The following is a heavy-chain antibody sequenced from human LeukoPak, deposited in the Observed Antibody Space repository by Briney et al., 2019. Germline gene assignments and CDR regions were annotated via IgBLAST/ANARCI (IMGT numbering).Heavy chain of an antibody. CDR2: MSPKSGNT. CDR1: GYTFTSYD. V-gene: IGHV1-8*01. J-gene: IGHJ4*02. CDR3: VRTPPNWGADY. D-gene: IGHD7-27*01. Sequence: ASVKVSCKASGYTFTSYDINWVRQATGQGLEWMGWMSPKSGNTGYTQKFQGRVTMTSNTAISTAYMELSSLRSEDTAVYYCVRTPPNWGADYWGQGTLVTVSS.